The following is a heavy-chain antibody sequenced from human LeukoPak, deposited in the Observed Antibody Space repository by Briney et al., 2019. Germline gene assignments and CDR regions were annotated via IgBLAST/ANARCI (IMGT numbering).Heavy chain of an antibody. CDR1: GGTFSSYA. CDR3: ATSNAEDGFFDY. D-gene: IGHD5-24*01. CDR2: IIPIFGTA. V-gene: IGHV1-69*01. Sequence: SVKVSCKASGGTFSSYAISWVRQAPGQGLEWMGGIIPIFGTANYAQKFQGRVTITADESTSTAYMELSSLRSEDTAVYYCATSNAEDGFFDYWGQGTLVTVSS. J-gene: IGHJ4*02.